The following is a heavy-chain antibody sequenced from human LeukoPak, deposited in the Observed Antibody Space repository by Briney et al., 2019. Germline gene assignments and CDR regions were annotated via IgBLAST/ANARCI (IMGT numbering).Heavy chain of an antibody. Sequence: GGSLRLSCAGSGFALKSYSLSWVRQAPGKGLEWVSSISSTSAYIYYADSVKGRFTISRDNVDNVVYLQMNRLGAEDTAVYYCARVAVSGPTGWFDSWGQGTLVTVSS. CDR2: ISSTSAYI. V-gene: IGHV3-21*01. CDR1: GFALKSYS. D-gene: IGHD2-8*02. J-gene: IGHJ5*01. CDR3: ARVAVSGPTGWFDS.